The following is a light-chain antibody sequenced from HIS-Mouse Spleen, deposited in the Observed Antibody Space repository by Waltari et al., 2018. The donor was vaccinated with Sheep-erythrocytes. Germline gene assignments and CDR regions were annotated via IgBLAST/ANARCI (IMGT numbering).Light chain of an antibody. CDR3: LLYYGGAWV. Sequence: QTVVTQEPSLTVSPGGTVTLTCASSTGAVPSGSYPNWFQQTPGQAPRALIYSTSNTHSWTPARFSGSLLGGKAALTLSGVQPEDEAEYYCLLYYGGAWVFGGGTKLTVL. CDR2: STS. V-gene: IGLV7-43*01. CDR1: TGAVPSGSY. J-gene: IGLJ3*02.